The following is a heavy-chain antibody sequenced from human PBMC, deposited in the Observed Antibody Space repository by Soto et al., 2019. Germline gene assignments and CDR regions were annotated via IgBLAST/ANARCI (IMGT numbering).Heavy chain of an antibody. J-gene: IGHJ4*02. CDR1: GGSISSYY. CDR3: ARRYGASFDY. Sequence: QVQLQESGPGLVKPSETLSLTCTVSGGSISSYYWSWIRQPPGKGLEWIGYIYYSGSTNYNPSLXSXVXIXIATSKNQCSLKLSSVTAADTAVYYCARRYGASFDYWGQGTLVTVSS. V-gene: IGHV4-59*01. CDR2: IYYSGST. D-gene: IGHD4-17*01.